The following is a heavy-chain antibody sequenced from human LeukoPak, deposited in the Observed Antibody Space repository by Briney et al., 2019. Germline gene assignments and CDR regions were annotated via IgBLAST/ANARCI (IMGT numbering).Heavy chain of an antibody. CDR2: IYYSGST. Sequence: SETLSLTCTVSGGSISSYYWSWIRQPPGKGLEWIGYIYYSGSTNYNPSLKSRVTISVDTSKNQFSLTLSSVTAADTAVYYCARVPLGYCSGGSCYPGWFDPWGQGTLVTVSS. V-gene: IGHV4-59*01. CDR3: ARVPLGYCSGGSCYPGWFDP. J-gene: IGHJ5*02. D-gene: IGHD2-15*01. CDR1: GGSISSYY.